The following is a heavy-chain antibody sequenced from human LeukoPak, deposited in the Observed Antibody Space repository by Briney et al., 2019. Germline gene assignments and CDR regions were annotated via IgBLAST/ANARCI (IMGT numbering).Heavy chain of an antibody. Sequence: PGGSLRLSCAASGFTFSSYAMSWVRQAPGKGLEWVAVITYDGGNEYYTDSVKGRFTISRDNSKSTLYLQMNSLRTEDTAVYYCAKVRWDNSGWYYLDSWGQGTLVTASS. J-gene: IGHJ4*02. CDR3: AKVRWDNSGWYYLDS. D-gene: IGHD6-19*01. CDR1: GFTFSSYA. V-gene: IGHV3-30*18. CDR2: ITYDGGNE.